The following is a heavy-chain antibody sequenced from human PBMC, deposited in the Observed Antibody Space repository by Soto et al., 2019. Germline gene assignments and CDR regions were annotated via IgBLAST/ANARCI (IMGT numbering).Heavy chain of an antibody. V-gene: IGHV1-18*01. Sequence: QVQLVQSGAEVKKPGASVKVSCKASGYTFTSYGISWVRQAPGQGLEWMGWISAYNGNTNYAQKLQGGVTMTTDTSTRTAYMELRSLRSDDTAVYYCARDLGGSNYDYIWGSYRYFDYWGQGTLVTVSS. D-gene: IGHD3-16*02. CDR1: GYTFTSYG. CDR2: ISAYNGNT. J-gene: IGHJ4*02. CDR3: ARDLGGSNYDYIWGSYRYFDY.